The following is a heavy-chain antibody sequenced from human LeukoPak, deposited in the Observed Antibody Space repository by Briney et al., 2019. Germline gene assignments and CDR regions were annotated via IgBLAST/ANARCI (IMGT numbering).Heavy chain of an antibody. CDR1: GGTFSSYA. D-gene: IGHD2-2*01. CDR3: ARLGCRSTSCYFLHAFDI. V-gene: IGHV1-69*13. J-gene: IGHJ3*02. Sequence: SVKVSCKASGGTFSSYAITWVRQAPGQGLEWMGGIIPIFGTANYAQKIQCRVTITAHESTTRAYMDLSSLRSEDTAGYYCARLGCRSTSCYFLHAFDIWGQGTMVTVSS. CDR2: IIPIFGTA.